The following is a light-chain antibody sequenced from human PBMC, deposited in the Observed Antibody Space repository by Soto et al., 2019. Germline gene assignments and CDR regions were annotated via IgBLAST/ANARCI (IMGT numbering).Light chain of an antibody. J-gene: IGKJ5*01. V-gene: IGKV1-27*01. CDR2: AAS. CDR1: QGVSNF. CDR3: QKYSSVTT. Sequence: DIQMTQSPSSLSASVGDRVTITCRASQGVSNFLAWYQQKPGKVPKLLISAASTLQSGVPSRFSGSGSGTDFTFTITSLQPEDVATYYCQKYSSVTTFGQGTRLEIK.